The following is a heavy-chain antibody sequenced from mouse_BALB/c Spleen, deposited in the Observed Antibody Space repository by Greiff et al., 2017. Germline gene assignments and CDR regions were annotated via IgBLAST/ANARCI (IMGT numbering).Heavy chain of an antibody. V-gene: IGHV5-12-1*01. D-gene: IGHD4-1*01. Sequence: DVKLVESGGGLVKPGGSLKLSCAASGFAFSSYDMSWVRQTPEKRLEWVAYISSGGGSTYYPDTVKGRFTISRDNAKNTLYLQMSSLKSEDTAMYYCARNWDYFDYWGQGTTLTVSS. J-gene: IGHJ2*01. CDR1: GFAFSSYD. CDR2: ISSGGGST. CDR3: ARNWDYFDY.